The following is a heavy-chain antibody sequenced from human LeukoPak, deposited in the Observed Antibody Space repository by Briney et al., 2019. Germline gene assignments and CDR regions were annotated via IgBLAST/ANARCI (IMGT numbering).Heavy chain of an antibody. J-gene: IGHJ3*02. CDR2: ISMSSTYI. CDR3: ARDGDLDSTTGTFDM. Sequence: GGSLRLSCAASGFTFSTYNMNWVRQAPGRGLEWVSSISMSSTYIFYTDSVEGRFTISRDNAKNSLYLQMNSLRAEDTAVYYCARDGDLDSTTGTFDMWGQGTLVTVSS. CDR1: GFTFSTYN. V-gene: IGHV3-21*01. D-gene: IGHD7-27*01.